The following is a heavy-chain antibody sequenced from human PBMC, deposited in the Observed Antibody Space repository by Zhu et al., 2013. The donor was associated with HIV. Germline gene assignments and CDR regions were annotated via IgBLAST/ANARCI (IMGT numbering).Heavy chain of an antibody. CDR1: GYTFTGYY. Sequence: QVQLVQSGAEVKKPGASVKVSCKASGYTFTGYYMHWVRQAPGQGLERMGWINPNSGGTNYAQKFQGWVTMTRDTSISTAYMELSRLRSDDTAVYYCARDRDSSGWLSYYYYGMDVWGQGTTVTVSS. CDR3: ARDRDSSGWLSYYYYGMDV. V-gene: IGHV1-2*04. J-gene: IGHJ6*02. D-gene: IGHD6-19*01. CDR2: INPNSGGT.